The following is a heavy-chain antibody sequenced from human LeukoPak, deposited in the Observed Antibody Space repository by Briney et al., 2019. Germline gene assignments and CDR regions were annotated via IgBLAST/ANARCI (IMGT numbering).Heavy chain of an antibody. CDR2: ISSDGRIT. V-gene: IGHV3-64*01. CDR3: GRLSGWYWLDN. CDR1: GYTFRSYA. Sequence: GGSLRLSCAASGYTFRSYAMQWVRQAPGKGLEYVSAISSDGRITHYANSVKGRLTISRDNSKNTLYLQMGSLRADDMAMYYCGRLSGWYWLDNWGQGTLVTVSS. D-gene: IGHD6-19*01. J-gene: IGHJ4*02.